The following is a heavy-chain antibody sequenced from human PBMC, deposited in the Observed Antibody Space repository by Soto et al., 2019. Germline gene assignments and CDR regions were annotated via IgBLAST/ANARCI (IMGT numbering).Heavy chain of an antibody. J-gene: IGHJ3*02. CDR3: ARDKGDGYNSAFDI. CDR2: TYYRSKWYD. V-gene: IGHV6-1*01. CDR1: GDSVSSNSAA. Sequence: SQTLSLTCAISGDSVSSNSAAWNWIRQSPSRGLEWLGRTYYRSKWYDDYAESVKSRITINPDTSKNQFSLHLNSVTPEDTAVYYCARDKGDGYNSAFDIWGQGTMVTVSS. D-gene: IGHD5-12*01.